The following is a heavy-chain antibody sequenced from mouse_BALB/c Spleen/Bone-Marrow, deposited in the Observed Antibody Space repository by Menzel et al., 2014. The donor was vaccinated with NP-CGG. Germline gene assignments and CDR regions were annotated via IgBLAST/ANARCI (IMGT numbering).Heavy chain of an antibody. CDR3: TRSNYGYWFFDV. CDR1: GYTFTSYY. Sequence: SGAELGKPGASVKLSCKASGYTFTSYYMYWVKQRPGQGLEWIGEINPSNGGTNFNEKFKSKATLTVDKSSNTAYVQLSSLTSEDSAVYHCTRSNYGYWFFDVLGAATTATISS. D-gene: IGHD1-1*01. CDR2: INPSNGGT. V-gene: IGHV1S81*02. J-gene: IGHJ1*01.